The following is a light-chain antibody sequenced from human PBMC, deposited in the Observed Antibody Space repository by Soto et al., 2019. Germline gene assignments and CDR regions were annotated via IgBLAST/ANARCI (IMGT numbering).Light chain of an antibody. CDR2: EVS. Sequence: QSVLTQPASVSGSPGQSITISCTGTSSDVGGYIYVSWYQQHPGKAPKLIIYEVSNRPSGVSNRFSASKSGNTASLTISGLQAEYEAEYDCSSYTSSSTPFVFGTGTKLTVL. CDR3: SSYTSSSTPFV. V-gene: IGLV2-14*01. J-gene: IGLJ1*01. CDR1: SSDVGGYIY.